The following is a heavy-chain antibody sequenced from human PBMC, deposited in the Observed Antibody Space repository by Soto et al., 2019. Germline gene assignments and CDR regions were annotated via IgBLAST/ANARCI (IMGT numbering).Heavy chain of an antibody. V-gene: IGHV3-48*01. CDR2: ISRCSSTI. J-gene: IGHJ4*02. Sequence: EVQLVESGGGLVQPGGSLRLSCVASGFTLSRYSMNWVRQAPGKGLEWVSYISRCSSTIYYADSVKGRFTISRDNAENSLYLQMNSLRAEDTAVYYCARDLAGGIPGYWGQGTRVTVSS. D-gene: IGHD6-13*01. CDR3: ARDLAGGIPGY. CDR1: GFTLSRYS.